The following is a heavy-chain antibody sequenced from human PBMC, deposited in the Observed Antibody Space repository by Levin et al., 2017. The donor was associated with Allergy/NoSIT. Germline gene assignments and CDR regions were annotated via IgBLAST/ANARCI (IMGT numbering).Heavy chain of an antibody. J-gene: IGHJ5*02. Sequence: SQTLSLTCPVSGGSISSSSYYWGWIRQPPGKGLEWIGSIYYSGSTYYNPSLKSRVTISVDTSKNQFSLNLNSVTAADTAVYYCARHGALEGSDPLWFGTNTKNCFDPWGQGTLVTVSS. CDR1: GGSISSSSYY. CDR2: IYYSGST. V-gene: IGHV4-39*01. CDR3: ARHGALEGSDPLWFGTNTKNCFDP. D-gene: IGHD3-10*01.